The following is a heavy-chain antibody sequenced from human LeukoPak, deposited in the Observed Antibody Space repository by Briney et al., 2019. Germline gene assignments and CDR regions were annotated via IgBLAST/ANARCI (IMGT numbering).Heavy chain of an antibody. J-gene: IGHJ4*02. CDR2: IYTSGST. D-gene: IGHD3-9*01. Sequence: SETLSLTCTVSGGSISSYYWSWIRQPAGKGLEWIGRIYTSGSTNYNPSLKSRVTMSVDTSKNQFSLKLSSVTAADTAVYYCAREGALRYFDWSNSFDYWGQGTLVTVSS. CDR1: GGSISSYY. V-gene: IGHV4-4*07. CDR3: AREGALRYFDWSNSFDY.